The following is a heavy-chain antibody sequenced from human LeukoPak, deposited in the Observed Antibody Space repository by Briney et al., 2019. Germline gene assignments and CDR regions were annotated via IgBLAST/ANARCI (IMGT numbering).Heavy chain of an antibody. J-gene: IGHJ4*02. V-gene: IGHV1-69*13. CDR3: ASSRVVTAIGYYFDY. CDR1: GGTFTTYA. D-gene: IGHD2-21*02. CDR2: IIPFSRTT. Sequence: SVKVSCKASGGTFTTYAISWVRQAPGQGLEWXXGIIPFSRTTKYXQKFQGRVTIAADEFTSTAYMELSSLRSEDTAVYYCASSRVVTAIGYYFDYWGQGTLVTVSS.